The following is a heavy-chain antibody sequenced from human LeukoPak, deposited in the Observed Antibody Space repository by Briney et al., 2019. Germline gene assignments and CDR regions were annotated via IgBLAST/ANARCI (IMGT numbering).Heavy chain of an antibody. CDR2: IKEDGSEM. D-gene: IGHD1-14*01. V-gene: IGHV3-7*01. CDR3: GRGRGEPWADAHPLGY. CDR1: GFDFRKYW. J-gene: IGHJ4*02. Sequence: GGSLRLSCEASGFDFRKYWMTWVRQAPGKELEWVANIKEDGSEMHYVDSVEGRFTISRDNAKNSVYLQMNSLRVEDTSVYYCGRGRGEPWADAHPLGYWGQGTLVTVSS.